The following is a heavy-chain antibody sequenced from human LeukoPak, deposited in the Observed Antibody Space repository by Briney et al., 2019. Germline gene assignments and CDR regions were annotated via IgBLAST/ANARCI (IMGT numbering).Heavy chain of an antibody. J-gene: IGHJ4*02. CDR3: ARGNYVFPKYYFDY. CDR2: ISSSDTTI. V-gene: IGHV3-48*03. Sequence: GGSLRPSCAASGFTFSSFDLNWVRQAPGKGLEWVSYISSSDTTIYYGDSVKGRFTISRDNAKNSLYLQMNSLRAEDTAVYYCARGNYVFPKYYFDYWGQGTLVTVSS. CDR1: GFTFSSFD. D-gene: IGHD3-16*01.